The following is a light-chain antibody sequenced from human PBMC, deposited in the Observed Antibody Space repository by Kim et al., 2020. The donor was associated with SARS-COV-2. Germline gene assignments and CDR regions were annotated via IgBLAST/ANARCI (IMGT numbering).Light chain of an antibody. J-gene: IGKJ3*01. V-gene: IGKV3-20*01. Sequence: SQGEGATLSCRASDSVTNSYLGWYQNKTGQAPRRLIYGAANRAAGIPDRFSGSASGTDFTLTISRLEPEDFAVYYCQQYGSAPFTFGPGTKVEIK. CDR2: GAA. CDR1: DSVTNSY. CDR3: QQYGSAPFT.